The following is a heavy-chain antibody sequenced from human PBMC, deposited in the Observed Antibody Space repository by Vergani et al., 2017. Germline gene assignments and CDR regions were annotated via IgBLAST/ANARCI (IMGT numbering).Heavy chain of an antibody. CDR3: ARYRIAARLYYYYGMDV. D-gene: IGHD6-6*01. CDR2: INPSGGST. V-gene: IGHV1-46*01. J-gene: IGHJ6*02. Sequence: QVQLVQSGAEVKKPGASVKVSCKASGYTFTSYYMHWVRQAPGQGLEWMGIINPSGGSTSYAQKFQGRVTMTRDTSTSTVYMELSSLRSEDTAVYYCARYRIAARLYYYYGMDVWGQGTTVTVSS. CDR1: GYTFTSYY.